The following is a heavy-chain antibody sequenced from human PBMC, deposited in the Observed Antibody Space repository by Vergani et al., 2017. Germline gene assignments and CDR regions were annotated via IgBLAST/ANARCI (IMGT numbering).Heavy chain of an antibody. V-gene: IGHV3-13*04. CDR1: GFTFSSYD. J-gene: IGHJ6*02. CDR2: IGTAGDT. Sequence: EVQLVESGGGLVQPGGSLRLSCAASGFTFSSYDMHWVRQTTGKGLEWVSAIGTAGDTYYPGSVKGRFTISRENAKHSLYLQMNSLRAGDTAVYYCARVKYYYGSGSYDVWGQGTTVTVSS. D-gene: IGHD3-10*01. CDR3: ARVKYYYGSGSYDV.